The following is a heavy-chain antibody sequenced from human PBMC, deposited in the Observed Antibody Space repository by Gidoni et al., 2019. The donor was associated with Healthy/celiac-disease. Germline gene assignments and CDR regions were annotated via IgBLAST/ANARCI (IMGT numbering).Heavy chain of an antibody. V-gene: IGHV3-15*01. CDR2: INSKTDGGTT. CDR1: GFTFSTAW. CDR3: TTAQGGYDLYYFDY. Sequence: VQLVESGGGLVKPGGSLRLSCAASGFTFSTAWMSWVRQAPGKGLEWVGRINSKTDGGTTDYAAPVKGRFTISRDDSKNTLYLQMNSLKTEDTAVYYCTTAQGGYDLYYFDYWGQGTLVTVSS. D-gene: IGHD5-12*01. J-gene: IGHJ4*02.